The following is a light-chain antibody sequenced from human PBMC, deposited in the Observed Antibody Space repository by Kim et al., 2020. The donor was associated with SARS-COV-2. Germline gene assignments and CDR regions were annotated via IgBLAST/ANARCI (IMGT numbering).Light chain of an antibody. J-gene: IGLJ3*02. CDR2: RNN. V-gene: IGLV1-47*01. CDR3: AAWDDSLSGLV. Sequence: GHRVTISWSGSSSNIGSNYVYWYQQLPGTAPKLLSYRNNQRPSGVPDRFSGSKSGTSASLAISGLRSEDEADYYCAAWDDSLSGLVFGGGTQLTVL. CDR1: SSNIGSNY.